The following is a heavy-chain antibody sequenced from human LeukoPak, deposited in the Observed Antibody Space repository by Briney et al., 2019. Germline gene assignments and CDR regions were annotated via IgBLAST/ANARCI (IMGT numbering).Heavy chain of an antibody. Sequence: GGSLRLSCAASGFTFSSYGMHWVRQAPGKGLEGVAVISYDGSNKYYADSVKGRFTIPRDNSKKTLYLQMNSLRAEDTAVYYCAKDRGGRGYSYGPDSWGQGTLVTVSS. CDR1: GFTFSSYG. CDR2: ISYDGSNK. V-gene: IGHV3-30*18. D-gene: IGHD5-18*01. CDR3: AKDRGGRGYSYGPDS. J-gene: IGHJ4*02.